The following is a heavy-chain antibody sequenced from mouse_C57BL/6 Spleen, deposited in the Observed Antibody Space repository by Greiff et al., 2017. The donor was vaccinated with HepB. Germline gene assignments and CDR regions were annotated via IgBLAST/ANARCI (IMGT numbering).Heavy chain of an antibody. Sequence: QVQLQQSGAELVMPGASVKLSCKASGYTFTSYWMHWVKQRPGQGLEWIGEIDPSDSYTNYNQKFKGKSTLTVDKSSSTAYMQLSSLTSEDSAVYYCARGYGNYNWYFDVWGTGTTVTVSS. CDR2: IDPSDSYT. V-gene: IGHV1-69*01. D-gene: IGHD2-1*01. J-gene: IGHJ1*03. CDR3: ARGYGNYNWYFDV. CDR1: GYTFTSYW.